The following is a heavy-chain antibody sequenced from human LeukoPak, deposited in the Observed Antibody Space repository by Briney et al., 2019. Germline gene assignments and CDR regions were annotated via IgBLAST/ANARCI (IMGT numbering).Heavy chain of an antibody. CDR2: IYYSGST. CDR3: ARVHDFWSGRWFDP. Sequence: SPETLPLTCTVSGGSISSYYWSWIRQPPGKGLEWIGYIYYSGSTNYNPSLKSRVTISVDTSKNQFSLKLSSVTAADTAVYYCARVHDFWSGRWFDPWGQGTLVTVSS. V-gene: IGHV4-59*01. D-gene: IGHD3-3*01. J-gene: IGHJ5*02. CDR1: GGSISSYY.